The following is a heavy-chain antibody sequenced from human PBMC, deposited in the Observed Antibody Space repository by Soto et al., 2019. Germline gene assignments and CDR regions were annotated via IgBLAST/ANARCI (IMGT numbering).Heavy chain of an antibody. CDR1: GFTFSMYW. D-gene: IGHD3-10*01. J-gene: IGHJ4*02. V-gene: IGHV3-74*01. Sequence: GGSLRLSCVVSGFTFSMYWMHWVRQVPGQSPSCVSRISDDGTTTNYADSVRGRFTISRAIPQITLYLQMXNLKHDDTAISYRTTGPRAHSSGTAPHWGQGT. CDR3: TTGPRAHSSGTAPH. CDR2: ISDDGTTT.